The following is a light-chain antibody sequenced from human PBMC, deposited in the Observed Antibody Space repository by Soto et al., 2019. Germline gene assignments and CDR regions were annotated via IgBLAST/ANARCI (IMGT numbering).Light chain of an antibody. V-gene: IGLV2-14*01. CDR2: DVS. CDR3: CSYTSSFTAV. J-gene: IGLJ3*02. CDR1: SSDVGGYNY. Sequence: QSALTQPASVSGSPGQSLTISCTGTSSDVGGYNYVSWYQRRPGKAPKLMIYDVSDRPSGVSNRFSGSKSGSTASLTISGLQTEDEADYYCCSYTSSFTAVFGGGTKSPS.